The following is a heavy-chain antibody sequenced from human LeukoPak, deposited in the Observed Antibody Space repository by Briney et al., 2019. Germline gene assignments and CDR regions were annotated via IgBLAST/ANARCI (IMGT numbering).Heavy chain of an antibody. D-gene: IGHD6-19*01. CDR2: ISWNSGSI. CDR1: GFTFDDYA. Sequence: PGRSLRLSCAASGFTFDDYAMHWVRQAPGKGLEWVSGISWNSGSIGYADSVKGRFTIFRDNAKNSLYLQMNSLRAEDMALYYCAKESVDGTVDYDAFDIWGQGTMVTVSS. V-gene: IGHV3-9*03. CDR3: AKESVDGTVDYDAFDI. J-gene: IGHJ3*02.